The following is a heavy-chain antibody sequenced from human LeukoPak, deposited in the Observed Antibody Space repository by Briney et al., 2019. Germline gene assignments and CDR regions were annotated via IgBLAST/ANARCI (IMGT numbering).Heavy chain of an antibody. Sequence: GGSLRLSCAASGFTFSSNYMSWVRQAPGKGLEWVSVIYSGGSTYYSDSVKGRFAISRDNSKNTLYLQMNSLRAEDTAVYYCARDLASSSSRLYYYYMDVWGKGTTVTVSS. CDR3: ARDLASSSSRLYYYYMDV. V-gene: IGHV3-66*02. CDR2: IYSGGST. D-gene: IGHD6-6*01. CDR1: GFTFSSNY. J-gene: IGHJ6*03.